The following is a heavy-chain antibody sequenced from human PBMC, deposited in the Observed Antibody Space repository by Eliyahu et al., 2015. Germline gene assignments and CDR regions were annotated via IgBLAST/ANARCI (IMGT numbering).Heavy chain of an antibody. CDR1: GYSXSSGYY. Sequence: QVQLQESGPGLVKPSETLSLTCAVSGYSXSSGYYWXWIRQPPGKGLEWIGSIYXSGSTYSNPSLQSRVTISVDTSRNQFSLKLSSVTAADTAVYYCARVVPSTVTTRGWFDPWGQGTLVTVSS. V-gene: IGHV4-38-2*01. J-gene: IGHJ5*02. D-gene: IGHD4-17*01. CDR2: IYXSGST. CDR3: ARVVPSTVTTRGWFDP.